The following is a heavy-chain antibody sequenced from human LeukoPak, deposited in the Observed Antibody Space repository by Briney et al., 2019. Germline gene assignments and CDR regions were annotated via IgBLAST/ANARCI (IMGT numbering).Heavy chain of an antibody. Sequence: SETLSLTCTVSGGSISSSSYYWGWIRQPPVKGLEWIGSIYYSGSTYYNPSLKSRVTISVDTSKNQFSLKLSSVTAADTAVYYCARLIVVVMPYYFDYWGQGTLVTVSS. CDR2: IYYSGST. CDR1: GGSISSSSYY. J-gene: IGHJ4*02. CDR3: ARLIVVVMPYYFDY. D-gene: IGHD3-22*01. V-gene: IGHV4-39*07.